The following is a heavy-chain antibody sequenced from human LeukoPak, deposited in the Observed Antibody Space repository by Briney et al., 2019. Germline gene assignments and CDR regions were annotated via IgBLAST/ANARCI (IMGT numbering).Heavy chain of an antibody. CDR3: ARVEEDTVTKDYHYYGMDI. V-gene: IGHV1-69*04. J-gene: IGHJ6*02. CDR1: GGTFSSYA. CDR2: IIPILGIA. D-gene: IGHD4-17*01. Sequence: SVKVSCKASGGTFSSYAISWVRQAPGQGLEWMGRIIPILGIANYAQKFQGRVTITADKSTSTAYMELSSLRSEDTAVYYCARVEEDTVTKDYHYYGMDIWGQGTTVTVSS.